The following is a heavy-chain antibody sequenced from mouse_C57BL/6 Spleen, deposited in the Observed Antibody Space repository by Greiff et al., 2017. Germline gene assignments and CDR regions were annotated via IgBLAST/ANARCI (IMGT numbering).Heavy chain of an antibody. CDR1: GYAFSSSW. J-gene: IGHJ2*01. D-gene: IGHD2-2*01. CDR3: SRSDGYDKGCYFDY. V-gene: IGHV1-82*01. Sequence: QVQLQQSGPELVKPGASVKISCKASGYAFSSSWMNWVKQRPGKGLEWIGRIYPGDGDTNYNGKFKGKATLTADKSSSTAYMQLSSLTSEDSAVYFCSRSDGYDKGCYFDYWGQGTTLTVSS. CDR2: IYPGDGDT.